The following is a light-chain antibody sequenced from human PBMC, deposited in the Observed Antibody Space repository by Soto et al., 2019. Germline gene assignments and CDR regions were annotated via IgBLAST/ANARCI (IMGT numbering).Light chain of an antibody. CDR1: KSVSKN. CDR3: QQRHTLPRT. CDR2: NAS. V-gene: IGKV3-11*01. J-gene: IGKJ1*01. Sequence: EIVLTQSPATLSLSPGERATLSCRASKSVSKNLAWYQQKPGQAPRLLIYNASNRATGVPVRFSGSGSGTDFTLTISSLGPEDFAVYYCQQRHTLPRTFGQGTMVEI.